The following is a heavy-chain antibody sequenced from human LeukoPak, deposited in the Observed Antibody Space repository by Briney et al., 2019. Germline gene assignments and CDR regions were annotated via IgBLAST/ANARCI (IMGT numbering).Heavy chain of an antibody. CDR3: ARDRSISGVVTIDF. D-gene: IGHD3-3*01. V-gene: IGHV3-7*01. CDR1: GFTFSKSW. Sequence: PGGFLRLSCAASGFTFSKSWMTWVRQAPGKGLEWVANIKPDGSETYYVDSVMGRFTISRDNAKNSVYLQMNSLRAEDTAVYYCARDRSISGVVTIDFWGQGTLVTVSS. J-gene: IGHJ4*02. CDR2: IKPDGSET.